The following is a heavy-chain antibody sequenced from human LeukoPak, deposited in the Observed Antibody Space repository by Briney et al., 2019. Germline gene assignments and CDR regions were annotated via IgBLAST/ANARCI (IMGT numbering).Heavy chain of an antibody. V-gene: IGHV4-4*07. D-gene: IGHD2-2*01. J-gene: IGHJ5*01. CDR3: ARDQEHCSGTSCYPYWYDS. CDR1: GGSISSYY. Sequence: SETLSLTCTVSGGSISSYYWSWIRQPAGKGLEWIGRIYTSGGTNYNPSLKSRVTMSVDTSKNQFSLKLSSVTAADTAVYFCARDQEHCSGTSCYPYWYDSWGQGTLVTVSS. CDR2: IYTSGGT.